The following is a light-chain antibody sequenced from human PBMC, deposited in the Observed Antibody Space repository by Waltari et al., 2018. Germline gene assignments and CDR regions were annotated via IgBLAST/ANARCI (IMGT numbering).Light chain of an antibody. CDR1: QGVLFDSNNKNY. CDR3: QQYYNLPLT. CDR2: WAS. J-gene: IGKJ4*01. Sequence: DFVMTQSPDSLAVSLGERATINCKSSQGVLFDSNNKNYLAWYQQKPGQPPKALIYWASTRESGVPDRFSGSGSGTEFTLTISSLQAEDVAIYYCQQYYNLPLTFGGGTKVEIK. V-gene: IGKV4-1*01.